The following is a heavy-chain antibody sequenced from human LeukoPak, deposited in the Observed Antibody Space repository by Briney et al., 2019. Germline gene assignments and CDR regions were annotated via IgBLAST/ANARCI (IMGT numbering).Heavy chain of an antibody. CDR2: ISYDGSNK. CDR3: ASLIAAGISTWDY. CDR1: GFTFSSYA. D-gene: IGHD6-13*01. Sequence: GGSLRLSCAASGFTFSSYAMHWVRQAPGKGLEWVAVISYDGSNKYYADSVKGRFAISRDNSKNTLYLQMNSLRAEDTAVYYCASLIAAGISTWDYWGQGTLVTVSS. J-gene: IGHJ4*02. V-gene: IGHV3-30*09.